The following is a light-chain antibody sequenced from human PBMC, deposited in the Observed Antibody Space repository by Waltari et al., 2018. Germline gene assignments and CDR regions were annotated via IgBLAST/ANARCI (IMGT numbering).Light chain of an antibody. CDR3: QQRVNWPIT. Sequence: EIVLTQSPATLSLSPGERAPLSCRASQSVSRYLVWYQQKPGQAPRLLIYDASNRATGIPARFSGSGSGTDYTLTISSLEAEDFAVYYCQQRVNWPITFGGGTKVEIK. CDR2: DAS. CDR1: QSVSRY. J-gene: IGKJ4*01. V-gene: IGKV3-11*01.